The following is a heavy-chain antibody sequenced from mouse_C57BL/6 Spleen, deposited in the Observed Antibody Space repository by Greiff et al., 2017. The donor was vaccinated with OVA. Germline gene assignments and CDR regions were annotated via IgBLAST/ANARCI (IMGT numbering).Heavy chain of an antibody. CDR2: IDPETGGT. Sequence: VQLVESGAELVRPGASVTLSCKASGYTFTDYEMHWVKQTPVHGLEWIGAIDPETGGTAYNQKFKGKAILTADKSSSTAYMELRSLTSEDSAVYYCTRWRDSFDYWGQGTTLTVSS. V-gene: IGHV1-15*01. CDR3: TRWRDSFDY. CDR1: GYTFTDYE. J-gene: IGHJ2*01.